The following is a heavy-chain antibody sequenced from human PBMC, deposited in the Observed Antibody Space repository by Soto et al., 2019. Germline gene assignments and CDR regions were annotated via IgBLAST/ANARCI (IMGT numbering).Heavy chain of an antibody. V-gene: IGHV1-46*03. CDR3: ARGSAYDREPFDY. CDR2: INPTGGGA. CDR1: GYTFTSHY. Sequence: QVQLVQSGAEVKKPGASVKISCKASGYTFTSHYMHWVRQAPGQGLEWVGMINPTGGGASYEQKFQDRVTMTRDTSTSTVYMELSSLRSDDTAVYFCARGSAYDREPFDYWGQGTLVTVSS. J-gene: IGHJ4*02. D-gene: IGHD5-12*01.